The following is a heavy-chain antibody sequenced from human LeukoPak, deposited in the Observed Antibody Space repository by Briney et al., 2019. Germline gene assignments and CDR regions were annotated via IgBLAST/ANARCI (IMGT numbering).Heavy chain of an antibody. D-gene: IGHD5-18*01. CDR1: GGSISSSNYY. CDR2: IYYSGST. J-gene: IGHJ6*03. CDR3: ARYFGYSYGFYYYYYMDV. Sequence: SETLSLTCTVSGGSISSSNYYWGWIRQPPGKGLEWIGSIYYSGSTYYNPSLKSRVTISVDTSKNQFSLKLSSVTAADTAVYYCARYFGYSYGFYYYYYMDVWGKGTTVTISS. V-gene: IGHV4-39*07.